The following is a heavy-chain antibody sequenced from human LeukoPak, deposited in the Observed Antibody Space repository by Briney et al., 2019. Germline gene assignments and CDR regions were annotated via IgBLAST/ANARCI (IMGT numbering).Heavy chain of an antibody. D-gene: IGHD5-12*01. CDR3: AGRGYAMAY. Sequence: SETLSLTCSVSGGSISGTDYYWSWIRQPSGKGLEWIGYIHHSGSTSYNPSLKSRFTISVDTSMNQFSLKLTSMTAADTAVYYCAGRGYAMAYWGQGTLVTASS. V-gene: IGHV4-30-4*01. CDR1: GGSISGTDYY. J-gene: IGHJ4*02. CDR2: IHHSGST.